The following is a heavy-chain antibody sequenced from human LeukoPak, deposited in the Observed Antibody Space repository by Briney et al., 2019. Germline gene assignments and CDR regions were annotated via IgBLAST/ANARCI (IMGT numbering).Heavy chain of an antibody. CDR3: ATDQWEGDF. D-gene: IGHD1-26*01. V-gene: IGHV3-15*01. CDR1: GFTFSNAY. CDR2: IKAILDGGRT. Sequence: GGSLRLSCVASGFTFSNAYMSWVRQAPGMGLEWVGRIKAILDGGRTDYAAPVKGRFTISRDDSKNTLYLQMKSLETEDTAIYYCATDQWEGDFWGQGTLVTVSS. J-gene: IGHJ4*02.